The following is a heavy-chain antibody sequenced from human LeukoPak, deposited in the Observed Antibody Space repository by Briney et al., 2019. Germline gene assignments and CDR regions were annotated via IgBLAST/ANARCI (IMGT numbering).Heavy chain of an antibody. V-gene: IGHV3-30-3*01. Sequence: GGSLRLSCAASGFTFSSYAMSWVRQAPGKGLEWVAVISSDGSSKYYADSVKGRFTISRDNSRNTLYLQMNSLRAEDTAVYYCARDRDTTALHIFDCWGQGTLVTVSS. CDR1: GFTFSSYA. CDR3: ARDRDTTALHIFDC. D-gene: IGHD5-18*01. CDR2: ISSDGSSK. J-gene: IGHJ4*02.